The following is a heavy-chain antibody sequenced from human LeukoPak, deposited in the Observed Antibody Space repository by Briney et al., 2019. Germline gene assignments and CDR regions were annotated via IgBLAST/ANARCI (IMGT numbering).Heavy chain of an antibody. D-gene: IGHD4-17*01. Sequence: GGSLRLSCAASGFTFSSYSMNWVRQAPGKGLEWVSYISSSSSTIYYADSVKGRFTISRDNAKNSLYLQMNSLRAEDTAVYYCAKDNPYLGILRYGFDYWGQGTLVTVSS. CDR2: ISSSSSTI. J-gene: IGHJ4*02. CDR1: GFTFSSYS. CDR3: AKDNPYLGILRYGFDY. V-gene: IGHV3-48*04.